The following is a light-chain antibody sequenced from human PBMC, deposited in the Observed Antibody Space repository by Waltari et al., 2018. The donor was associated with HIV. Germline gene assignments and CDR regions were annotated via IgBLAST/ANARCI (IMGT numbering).Light chain of an antibody. CDR1: QSLLHSNGYNY. CDR2: LCS. V-gene: IGKV2-28*01. CDR3: MQALHTWT. Sequence: DIVMTQSPLSLPVTTGEPASISCRSSQSLLHSNGYNYLDWYLQNPGQSPQLLIYLCSNRAPGVPDRFSGSGSGTDFTLKSSRVEAEDVGIYYCMQALHTWTFGQGTKVEIK. J-gene: IGKJ1*01.